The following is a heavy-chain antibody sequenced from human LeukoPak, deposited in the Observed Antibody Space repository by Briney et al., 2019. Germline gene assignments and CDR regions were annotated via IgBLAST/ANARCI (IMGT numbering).Heavy chain of an antibody. CDR2: TCSTRTYI. Sequence: GECLRLSCAASGFTFSSYTMNWVRQAPGKGPEWVSSTCSTRTYICYADSVKGRFTISRDNAKNSVYLQMDSLRAEDTAVYYCARGFGGYCSSTSCLVTIDYWGQGIPVTVSS. D-gene: IGHD2-2*01. V-gene: IGHV3-21*01. J-gene: IGHJ4*02. CDR3: ARGFGGYCSSTSCLVTIDY. CDR1: GFTFSSYT.